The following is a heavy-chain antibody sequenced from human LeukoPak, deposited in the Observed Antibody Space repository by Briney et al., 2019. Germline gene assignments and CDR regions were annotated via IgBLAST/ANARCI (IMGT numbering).Heavy chain of an antibody. D-gene: IGHD5-24*01. Sequence: SETLSLTCTVSGGSFSSGSYYWSWIRQPAGKGLEWIGRIYTSGSTNYNPSLKSRVTISVDTSKNQFSLKLSSVTAADTAVYYCARENGYNRLYYFDYWGQGTLVTVSS. J-gene: IGHJ4*02. V-gene: IGHV4-61*02. CDR2: IYTSGST. CDR3: ARENGYNRLYYFDY. CDR1: GGSFSSGSYY.